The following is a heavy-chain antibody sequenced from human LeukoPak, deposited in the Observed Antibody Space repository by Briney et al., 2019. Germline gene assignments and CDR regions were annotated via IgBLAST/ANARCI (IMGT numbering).Heavy chain of an antibody. D-gene: IGHD2-2*01. J-gene: IGHJ6*03. CDR2: ISWDGSST. V-gene: IGHV3-43D*04. CDR3: AKGYCSSTSCSDYYYYYYMDV. Sequence: GGSLRLSCAASGFTFDDYAMHWVRQAPGKGLEWVSLISWDGSSTYYADSVKGRFTISRDNSKNSLYLQMNSLRAEDTALYYCAKGYCSSTSCSDYYYYYYMDVWGKGTTVTVSS. CDR1: GFTFDDYA.